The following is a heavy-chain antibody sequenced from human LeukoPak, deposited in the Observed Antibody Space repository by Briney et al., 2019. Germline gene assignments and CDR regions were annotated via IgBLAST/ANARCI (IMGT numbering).Heavy chain of an antibody. J-gene: IGHJ4*02. V-gene: IGHV3-21*01. CDR3: AREVSEGFDF. CDR2: FGTRSTSV. D-gene: IGHD3-22*01. CDR1: GFTFSSYA. Sequence: TGGSLRLSCAASGFTFSSYAMSWVRQAPGKGLEWVSSFGTRSTSVYHAGSVKGRFAISRDNAKNSLYLQMNSLRAEDTALYYCAREVSEGFDFWGQGTLVTVSS.